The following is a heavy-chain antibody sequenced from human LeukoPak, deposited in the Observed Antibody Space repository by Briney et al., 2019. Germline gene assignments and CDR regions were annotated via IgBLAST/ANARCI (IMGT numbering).Heavy chain of an antibody. Sequence: SETLSLTCTVSGGSISSYYWSWIRQPPGKGLEWIGYIYYSGSTNYNPSLKSRVTISVDTSKNQFSLKLSSVTAADTAVYYCARRKGSATGNWFAPWGQGTLVTVSP. CDR2: IYYSGST. CDR1: GGSISSYY. CDR3: ARRKGSATGNWFAP. V-gene: IGHV4-59*08. J-gene: IGHJ5*02. D-gene: IGHD5-12*01.